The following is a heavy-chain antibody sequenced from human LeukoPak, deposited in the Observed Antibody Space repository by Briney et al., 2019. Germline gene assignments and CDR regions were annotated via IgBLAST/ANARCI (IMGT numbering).Heavy chain of an antibody. J-gene: IGHJ4*02. CDR1: GFTFSNYG. CDR2: IWFDGSGT. D-gene: IGHD2/OR15-2a*01. V-gene: IGHV3-33*01. Sequence: GGSLRLSCVASGFTFSNYGMHGVRQAPGKGLEWVAIIWFDGSGTYYADSVKGRVTFSRDNSKNTLYLQMNSLRAEDTAMYYCARHASTHYFDSWGQGTLVTVSS. CDR3: ARHASTHYFDS.